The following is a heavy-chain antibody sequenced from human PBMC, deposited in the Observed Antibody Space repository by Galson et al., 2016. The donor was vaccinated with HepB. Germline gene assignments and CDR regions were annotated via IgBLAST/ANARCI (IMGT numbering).Heavy chain of an antibody. CDR2: INPSGGST. CDR3: ARGRESLRWDRNCGGDCGRWYFDL. V-gene: IGHV1-46*01. CDR1: GYTFSRHY. J-gene: IGHJ2*01. D-gene: IGHD2-21*02. Sequence: SVKVSCKASGYTFSRHYIHWVRQAPGQGLEWMGIINPSGGSTRYAQKFQGRVTMTRDTSSSTVYMELSSLRSEDTAVYYCARGRESLRWDRNCGGDCGRWYFDLWGRGTLVAVSS.